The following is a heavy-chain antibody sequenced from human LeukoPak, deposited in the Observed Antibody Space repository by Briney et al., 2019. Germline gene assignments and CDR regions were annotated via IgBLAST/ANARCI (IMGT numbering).Heavy chain of an antibody. Sequence: RASVKVSCKASGYTFTSFGISWVRQAPGQGLEWMGWSSAYNGNTNYAQKFQGRVTMTTDTSTSTAYMEVRSLRFDDTAVYYCTRDLGVDTTMIFFDYWGQGSLVTVSS. J-gene: IGHJ4*02. CDR2: SSAYNGNT. V-gene: IGHV1-18*01. CDR1: GYTFTSFG. CDR3: TRDLGVDTTMIFFDY. D-gene: IGHD5-18*01.